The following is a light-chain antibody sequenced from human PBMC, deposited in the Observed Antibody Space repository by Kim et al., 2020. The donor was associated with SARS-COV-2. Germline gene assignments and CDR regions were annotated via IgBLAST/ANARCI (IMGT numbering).Light chain of an antibody. J-gene: IGKJ1*01. CDR3: QQYNNWPLA. Sequence: VSRGERATLSGRASQSVSSNLAWYQQKPGQAPRLLIYGASTRATGIPARFSGSGSGTEFTLTISSLQSEDFAVYYCQQYNNWPLAFGQGTKVDIK. V-gene: IGKV3-15*01. CDR2: GAS. CDR1: QSVSSN.